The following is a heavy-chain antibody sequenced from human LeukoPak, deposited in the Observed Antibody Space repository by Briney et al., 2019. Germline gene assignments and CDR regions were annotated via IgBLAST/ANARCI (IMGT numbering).Heavy chain of an antibody. V-gene: IGHV4-38-2*02. CDR3: AKSNGYGLVDI. Sequence: SETLSLTCTVSGYSISSGYYWGWIRQPPGKGLEWIGGIYHSGSTYYNPSLMSRVTISVDTSKNQFSLKLSSVTAADTAVYYCAKSNGYGLVDIWGQGTMVTVSS. CDR2: IYHSGST. J-gene: IGHJ3*02. CDR1: GYSISSGYY. D-gene: IGHD3-10*01.